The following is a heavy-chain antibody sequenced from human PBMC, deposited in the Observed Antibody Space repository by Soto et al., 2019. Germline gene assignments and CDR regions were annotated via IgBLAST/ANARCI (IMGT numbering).Heavy chain of an antibody. Sequence: GGSLRLSCAASGFTFSSYAMHWVRQAPGKGLEYVSAISSNGGSTYYANSVKGRFTISRDNSKNTLYLQMGSLRAEDMAVYYCASTTRGGYNNYYMDVWGKGTTVTVSS. CDR3: ASTTRGGYNNYYMDV. CDR1: GFTFSSYA. V-gene: IGHV3-64*01. CDR2: ISSNGGST. J-gene: IGHJ6*03. D-gene: IGHD3-10*01.